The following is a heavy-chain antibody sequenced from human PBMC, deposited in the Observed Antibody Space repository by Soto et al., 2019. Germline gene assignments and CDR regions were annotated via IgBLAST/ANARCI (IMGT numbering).Heavy chain of an antibody. V-gene: IGHV3-11*01. CDR1: GFTFSDYY. D-gene: IGHD3-10*01. CDR3: ERDPLHHGSTFDY. CDR2: ITSSGGTI. Sequence: GVSLRLSCATSGFTFSDYYMSWIRQPPGKGLEWISYITSSGGTIYYADSVKGRFTISRDNAKNSLYLQMNGLRAEDTAVYYCERDPLHHGSTFDYWGNGTLVTVS. J-gene: IGHJ4*01.